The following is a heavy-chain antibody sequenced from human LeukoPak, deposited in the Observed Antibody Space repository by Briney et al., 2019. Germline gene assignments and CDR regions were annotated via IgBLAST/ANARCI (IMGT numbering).Heavy chain of an antibody. CDR1: GFTFSGYA. D-gene: IGHD3-9*01. CDR2: IIGGGGSA. J-gene: IGHJ4*02. V-gene: IGHV3-23*01. Sequence: GGSLRLSCGASGFTFSGYAMSWVRQAPGKGLEWVSAIIGGGGSAYYADSVKGRFTISRDNSKNTLYLQMNSLRAEDTAIYYCAKDYYDVLTGQPLSFDSWGQGILVTVSS. CDR3: AKDYYDVLTGQPLSFDS.